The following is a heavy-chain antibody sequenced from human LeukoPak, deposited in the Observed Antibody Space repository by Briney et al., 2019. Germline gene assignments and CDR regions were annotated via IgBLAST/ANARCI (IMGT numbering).Heavy chain of an antibody. J-gene: IGHJ2*01. D-gene: IGHD3-22*01. CDR3: ARDFNYYDSSGYYASTKRALDYWYFDL. CDR2: TYYRSKWYN. CDR1: GDSVSSNSAA. V-gene: IGHV6-1*01. Sequence: SQTLSLTCAISGDSVSSNSAAWNWIRQSPSRGLEWLGRTYYRSKWYNDYAVSVKSRITINPDTSKNQFSLQLNSVTPEDTAVYYCARDFNYYDSSGYYASTKRALDYWYFDLWGRGTLVTVSS.